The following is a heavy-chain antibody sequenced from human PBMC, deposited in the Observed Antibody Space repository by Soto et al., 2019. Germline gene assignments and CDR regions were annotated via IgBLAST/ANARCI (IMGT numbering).Heavy chain of an antibody. CDR3: ARQGLSCSSTSCHNWFDP. V-gene: IGHV4-59*08. CDR2: IYYSGST. CDR1: GGSISSYY. J-gene: IGHJ5*02. D-gene: IGHD2-2*01. Sequence: SETLSLTCTVSGGSISSYYWSWIRQPPGKGLEWIGYIYYSGSTNYNPSLKSRVTISVDTSKNQFSLKLSSVTAADTAVYYCARQGLSCSSTSCHNWFDPWGQGTLVTVSS.